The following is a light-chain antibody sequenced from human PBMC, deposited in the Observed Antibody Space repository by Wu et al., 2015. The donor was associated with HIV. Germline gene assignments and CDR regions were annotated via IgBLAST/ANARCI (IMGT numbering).Light chain of an antibody. J-gene: IGKJ1*01. CDR2: DAL. CDR1: QNIGTH. Sequence: IVLTQSPVTLSLSPGERAALSCRASQNIGTHLGWYQQKPGQNPRLLIYDALNRATGIPARFSGSGSGTDFNLTISSLEPEDFAVYICQQRTRWPQTFGQGTKVEIK. V-gene: IGKV3-11*01. CDR3: QQRTRWPQT.